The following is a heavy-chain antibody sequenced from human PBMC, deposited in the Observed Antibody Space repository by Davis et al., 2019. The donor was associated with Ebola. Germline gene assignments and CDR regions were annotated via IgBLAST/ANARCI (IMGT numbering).Heavy chain of an antibody. D-gene: IGHD4-17*01. CDR2: ISGSGGST. V-gene: IGHV3-23*01. CDR3: ARHDYGDSHFDY. J-gene: IGHJ4*02. CDR1: GFTFSGSA. Sequence: LKISCAASGFTFSGSAMHWVRQASGKGLEWVSAISGSGGSTYYADSVKGRFTISRDNSKNTLYLQMNSLRAEDTAVYYCARHDYGDSHFDYWGQGTLVTVSS.